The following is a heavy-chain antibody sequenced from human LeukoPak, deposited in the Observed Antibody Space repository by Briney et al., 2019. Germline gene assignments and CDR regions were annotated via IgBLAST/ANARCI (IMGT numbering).Heavy chain of an antibody. Sequence: SVKFSCKASGYTSTDSYMHWGRQAPGQGLEWMGWINPNSGATNYAQKFRGRVTMTRDTSISTAYMELSRLRSDDTAVYYCARVGYYYYGMDVWGQGTTVTVSS. V-gene: IGHV1-2*02. CDR1: GYTSTDSY. J-gene: IGHJ6*02. CDR3: ARVGYYYYGMDV. CDR2: INPNSGAT.